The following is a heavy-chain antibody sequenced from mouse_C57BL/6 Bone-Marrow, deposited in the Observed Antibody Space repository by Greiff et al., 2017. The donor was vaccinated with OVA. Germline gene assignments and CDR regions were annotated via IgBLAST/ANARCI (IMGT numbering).Heavy chain of an antibody. J-gene: IGHJ3*01. CDR2: FYPGSGSI. CDR1: GYTFTEYT. V-gene: IGHV1-62-2*01. Sequence: VHLVESGAELVKPGASVTLSCKASGYTFTEYTIHWVKQRSGQGLEWIGWFYPGSGSIKYNENFKDKATLTADKSSSTVYMELSRLTAEDSAVYFCARHEDSSWFAYWGQGTLVTVSA. D-gene: IGHD3-1*01. CDR3: ARHEDSSWFAY.